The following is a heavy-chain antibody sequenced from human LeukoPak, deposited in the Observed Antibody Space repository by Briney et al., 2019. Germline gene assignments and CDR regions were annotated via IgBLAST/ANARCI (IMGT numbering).Heavy chain of an antibody. Sequence: SETLSLTCTVSGGSISSGGYYWSWIRQPPGKGPEWIGYIYYSGSTNYNPSLKSRVTISVDTSKNQFSLKLSSVTAADTAVYYCARAGAQSSWYRRLAFDIWGQGTMVTVSS. CDR1: GGSISSGGYY. CDR2: IYYSGST. D-gene: IGHD6-13*01. J-gene: IGHJ3*02. V-gene: IGHV4-61*08. CDR3: ARAGAQSSWYRRLAFDI.